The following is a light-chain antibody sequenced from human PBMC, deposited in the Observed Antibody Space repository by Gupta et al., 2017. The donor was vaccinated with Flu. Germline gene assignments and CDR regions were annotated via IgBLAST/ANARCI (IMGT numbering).Light chain of an antibody. J-gene: IGKJ1*01. Sequence: GERATLSCRASQSVSSYLAWYQQKPGQAPRLLIYEASNRATGIPARFSGSGSGTDFTLTISSLEREDFAVYYCQQRSNWPRTFGQGTKVEIK. CDR3: QQRSNWPRT. CDR2: EAS. CDR1: QSVSSY. V-gene: IGKV3-11*01.